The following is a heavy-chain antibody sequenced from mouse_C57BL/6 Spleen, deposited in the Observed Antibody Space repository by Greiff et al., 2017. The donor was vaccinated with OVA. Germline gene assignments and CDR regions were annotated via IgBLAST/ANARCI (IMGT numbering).Heavy chain of an antibody. Sequence: ESGPGLVKPSQSLSLTCSVTGYSITSGYYWNWIRQFPGNKLEWMGYISYDGSNNYNPSLKNRISITRDTSKNQFFLKLNSVTTEDTATYYCARIFYDGYYPYAMDYWGQGTSVTVSS. V-gene: IGHV3-6*01. CDR2: ISYDGSN. D-gene: IGHD2-3*01. J-gene: IGHJ4*01. CDR3: ARIFYDGYYPYAMDY. CDR1: GYSITSGYY.